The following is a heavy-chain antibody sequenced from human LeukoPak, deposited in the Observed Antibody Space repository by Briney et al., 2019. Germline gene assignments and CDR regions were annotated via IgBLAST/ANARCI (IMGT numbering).Heavy chain of an antibody. CDR1: GFTFTKYW. V-gene: IGHV3-7*01. CDR3: AKQGSGYDPDY. Sequence: GDSLRLSCAASGFTFTKYWMTWVRQAPGKGLEWVGNIKQDGSDKNYMDSVKGRFTISRDNTKNSVYLQMSSLRAEDTAVYYCAKQGSGYDPDYWGQGTLVTVSS. D-gene: IGHD5-12*01. J-gene: IGHJ4*02. CDR2: IKQDGSDK.